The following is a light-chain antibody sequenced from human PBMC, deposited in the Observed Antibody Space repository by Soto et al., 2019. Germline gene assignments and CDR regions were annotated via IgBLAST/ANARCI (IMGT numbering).Light chain of an antibody. Sequence: DIVVTQSPLSLPVTPGEPASISCRSSQSLLHSNGNNYLEWYLQKPGQSPQLLIYLGSNRASGVPDRFSGSGSGTDFTLKISRVEAEDVGVYYCMQSLQTWTFGQGNKVEIK. V-gene: IGKV2-28*01. CDR2: LGS. J-gene: IGKJ1*01. CDR3: MQSLQTWT. CDR1: QSLLHSNGNNY.